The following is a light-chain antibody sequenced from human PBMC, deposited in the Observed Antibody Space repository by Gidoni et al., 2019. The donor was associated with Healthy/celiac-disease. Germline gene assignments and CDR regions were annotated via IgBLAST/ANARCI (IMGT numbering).Light chain of an antibody. CDR1: QSVSSSY. CDR2: GAS. J-gene: IGKJ1*01. CDR3: QQYGSSPQT. Sequence: IVLTQSPGTLALSPGERATLSGRASQSVSSSYLAWYQQKPCPAPRLLIYGASSRATGPPDRFSGSGSGTDFTLTISRLEPEDFAVYYCQQYGSSPQTFGQGTKVEIK. V-gene: IGKV3-20*01.